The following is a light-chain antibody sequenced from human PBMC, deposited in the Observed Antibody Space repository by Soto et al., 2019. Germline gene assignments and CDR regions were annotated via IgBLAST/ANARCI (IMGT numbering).Light chain of an antibody. J-gene: IGLJ1*01. CDR2: RNN. CDR3: SAWDDSLSAYV. V-gene: IGLV1-47*03. CDR1: SSNIGSNY. Sequence: QSVLTQPPSASGTPGQRVTISCFGSSSNIGSNYVFWYQQLPGTAPKLLIYRNNHRPSGVPDRFSGSKSGTSASLAISGLWSEDEADYYCSAWDDSLSAYVFGPGTKVTVL.